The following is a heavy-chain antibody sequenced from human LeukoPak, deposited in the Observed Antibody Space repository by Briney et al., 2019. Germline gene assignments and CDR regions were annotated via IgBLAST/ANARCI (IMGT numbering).Heavy chain of an antibody. CDR2: MSATGSDI. J-gene: IGHJ4*02. Sequence: GGSLRLSCAASGFTFRSYGMSWVRQAPGKGLQWVSTMSATGSDIHHADSVKGRFTISRDNAKNSLYLQMNSLRAEDTAVYYCARGPTNFDYWGQGTLVTVSS. CDR3: ARGPTNFDY. CDR1: GFTFRSYG. D-gene: IGHD1-26*01. V-gene: IGHV3-21*01.